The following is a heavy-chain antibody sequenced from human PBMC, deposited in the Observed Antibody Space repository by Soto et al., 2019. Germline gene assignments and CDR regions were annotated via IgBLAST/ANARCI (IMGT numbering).Heavy chain of an antibody. J-gene: IGHJ6*02. Sequence: GESLKISCKGSGYNFIDYWIGWVRQMPGKGLEWMGIIYPGDSDTRYSPSFQGQVTISADKSISTAYLQWSSLKASDTAMYYCALIAAAGTDDYYYYGMDVWGQGTTVTVSS. CDR2: IYPGDSDT. CDR3: ALIAAAGTDDYYYYGMDV. CDR1: GYNFIDYW. D-gene: IGHD6-13*01. V-gene: IGHV5-51*01.